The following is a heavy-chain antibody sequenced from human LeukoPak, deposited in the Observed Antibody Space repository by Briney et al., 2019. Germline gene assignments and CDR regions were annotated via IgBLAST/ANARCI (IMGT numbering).Heavy chain of an antibody. D-gene: IGHD1-26*01. CDR3: ARDRIVGVERPVDV. V-gene: IGHV4-39*02. Sequence: SETLFLTCTVSGGSISSSSCHWGWIRQSPGKGLEWIGNIYYGGSTYYNPSLQSRVTISVDTSKNQFSLKLGSVTAADTAVYYCARDRIVGVERPVDVWGQGTTVTVSS. CDR2: IYYGGST. CDR1: GGSISSSSCH. J-gene: IGHJ6*02.